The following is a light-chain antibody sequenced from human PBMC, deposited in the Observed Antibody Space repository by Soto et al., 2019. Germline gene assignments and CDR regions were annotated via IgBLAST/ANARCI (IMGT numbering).Light chain of an antibody. J-gene: IGLJ2*01. CDR2: TNN. Sequence: QSVLTQPPSASGTPGQRITISCSGSSSNIGSNTVNWYRQLPGTAPKLLIFTNNQKPPWVPDRFSGSKYGTSASLAISGLQSGDEADYYCAALENSLNGVVFGGGTKLTVL. CDR1: SSNIGSNT. V-gene: IGLV1-44*01. CDR3: AALENSLNGVV.